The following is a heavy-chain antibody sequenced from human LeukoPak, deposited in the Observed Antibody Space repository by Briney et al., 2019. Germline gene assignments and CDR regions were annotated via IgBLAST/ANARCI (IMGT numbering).Heavy chain of an antibody. CDR2: TDGRGDTT. D-gene: IGHD6-19*01. CDR1: GFSFSNYA. CDR3: AKDLSSASYPYYFDH. V-gene: IGHV3-23*01. J-gene: IGHJ4*02. Sequence: GGSLTLAWAVSGFSFSNYAMTWVRHAPGEGLEWVSSTDGRGDTTFYTGSVKGRFTISRDNSKNTLYLQMHSLRGEDTAIYYCAKDLSSASYPYYFDHWGQGTLVTVSS.